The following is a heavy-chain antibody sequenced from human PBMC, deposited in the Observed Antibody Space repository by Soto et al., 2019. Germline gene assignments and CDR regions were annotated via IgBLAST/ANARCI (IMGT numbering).Heavy chain of an antibody. Sequence: QVQLQESGPGLVKPSETLSLTCTVSGGSISSYYWSWIRQPPGKGLEWIGYNYYSGSTNYNPSLKSRVTRSVDTSKNQFTLKLSSVTAADTAVYYCARDIWRVSSGWSPSFDYWGQGTLVTVSS. CDR3: ARDIWRVSSGWSPSFDY. CDR1: GGSISSYY. V-gene: IGHV4-59*01. J-gene: IGHJ4*02. D-gene: IGHD6-19*01. CDR2: NYYSGST.